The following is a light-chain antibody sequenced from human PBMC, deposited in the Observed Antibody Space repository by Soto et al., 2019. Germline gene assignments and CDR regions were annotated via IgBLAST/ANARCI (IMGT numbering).Light chain of an antibody. J-gene: IGLJ1*01. CDR3: SSYAGIYTIDV. V-gene: IGLV2-11*01. Sequence: QSALTQPRSVSGSPGQSVTISCTGTSSDVGGYNYVSWYQQHPGKAPKLMIYDVSKRPSGVPDRFSGSKSGNTASLTISGLQAEDEAEYYCSSYAGIYTIDVFGTGTKLTVL. CDR2: DVS. CDR1: SSDVGGYNY.